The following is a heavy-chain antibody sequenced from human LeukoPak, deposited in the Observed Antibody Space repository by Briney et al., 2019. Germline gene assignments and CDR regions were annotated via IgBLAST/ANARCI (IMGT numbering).Heavy chain of an antibody. CDR2: IIPIFDTA. CDR1: GGTFSSYA. D-gene: IGHD6-19*01. V-gene: IGHV1-69*05. CDR3: ARIPIAVAGRWYYFDY. J-gene: IGHJ4*02. Sequence: SVKVSCKASGGTFSSYAISWVRQTPGQRLEWMGRIIPIFDTANYAQKFQGRVTITTDESTSTAYMELSSLRSEDTAVYYCARIPIAVAGRWYYFDYWGQGTLVTVSS.